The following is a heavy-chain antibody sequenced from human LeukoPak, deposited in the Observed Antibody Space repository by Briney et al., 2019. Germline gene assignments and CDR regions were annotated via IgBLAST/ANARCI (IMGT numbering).Heavy chain of an antibody. J-gene: IGHJ3*01. Sequence: ASVKVSFKASGYRFTDHYIHWVRQASGQGLEWLGWIDPKSGRTAYAQKFQGRVTVTRDTSVTMVYMELTRLTSDDTALYYCARDPNAGPTPDAFDLWGPGTLVTVSS. V-gene: IGHV1-2*02. CDR2: IDPKSGRT. CDR1: GYRFTDHY. CDR3: ARDPNAGPTPDAFDL. D-gene: IGHD4-17*01.